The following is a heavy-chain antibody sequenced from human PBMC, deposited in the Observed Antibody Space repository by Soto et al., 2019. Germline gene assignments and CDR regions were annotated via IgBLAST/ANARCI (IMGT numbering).Heavy chain of an antibody. V-gene: IGHV1-69*02. Sequence: SVKVSCKASGGTFSSYTISWVRQAPGQGLEWMGRIIPILGIANYAQKFQGRVTLARDTFTSTVYMELSSLRSEDTAIYYCARGLAAGDCWGQGTLVTVSS. CDR2: IIPILGIA. D-gene: IGHD6-13*01. CDR1: GGTFSSYT. J-gene: IGHJ4*02. CDR3: ARGLAAGDC.